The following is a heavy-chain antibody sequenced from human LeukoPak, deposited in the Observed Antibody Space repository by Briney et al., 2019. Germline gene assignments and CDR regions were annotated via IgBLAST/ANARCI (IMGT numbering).Heavy chain of an antibody. CDR3: ANHPYCSGGSCYPFDY. J-gene: IGHJ4*02. V-gene: IGHV3-30*02. Sequence: GGSLRLSCAASGFTFSSYGMHWVRQAPGKGLEWEAFIRYDGSNKYYADSVKGRFTISRDNSKNTLYLQMNSLRAEDTAVYYCANHPYCSGGSCYPFDYWGQGTLVTVSS. D-gene: IGHD2-15*01. CDR2: IRYDGSNK. CDR1: GFTFSSYG.